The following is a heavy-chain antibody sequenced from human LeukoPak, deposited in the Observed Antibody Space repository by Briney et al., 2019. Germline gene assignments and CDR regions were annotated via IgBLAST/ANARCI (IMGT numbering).Heavy chain of an antibody. J-gene: IGHJ6*03. D-gene: IGHD6-13*01. Sequence: GESLRLSCVASGFTFNTYNMNWVRQAPGKGLEWVSSITSSSSYIYYADSVKGRFTISRDNAKSSLYLQMNSLRAEDTAVYYCAREYSSPSASYYYYYYMDVWGKGTTVTVSS. CDR3: AREYSSPSASYYYYYYMDV. V-gene: IGHV3-21*01. CDR2: ITSSSSYI. CDR1: GFTFNTYN.